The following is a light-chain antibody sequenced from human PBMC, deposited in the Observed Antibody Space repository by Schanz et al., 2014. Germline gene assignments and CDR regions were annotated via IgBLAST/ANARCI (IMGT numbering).Light chain of an antibody. Sequence: QSALTQPASVSGSPGQSITISCTGTSSDVGGYNYVSWYQHHPGEAPKLMIYDVSNRPSGVSNRFSGSKSGNTASLTISGLQAEDEADYYCSSYTSSSTPVVFGGGTKLTVL. V-gene: IGLV2-14*03. CDR2: DVS. CDR1: SSDVGGYNY. CDR3: SSYTSSSTPVV. J-gene: IGLJ2*01.